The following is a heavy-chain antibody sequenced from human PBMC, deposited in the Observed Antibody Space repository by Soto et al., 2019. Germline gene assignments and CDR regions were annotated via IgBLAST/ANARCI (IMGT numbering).Heavy chain of an antibody. CDR2: IYYSGST. V-gene: IGHV4-39*02. D-gene: IGHD6-13*01. CDR3: ARDGYSSSWTFYYYYGTDV. Sequence: PSETRSLTCTVSGGSISSSSYYWGWIRQPPGKGLEWIGSIYYSGSTYYNPSLKSRVTISVDTSKNQFSLKLSSVTAADTAVYYCARDGYSSSWTFYYYYGTDVWGQGTTVTVSS. CDR1: GGSISSSSYY. J-gene: IGHJ6*02.